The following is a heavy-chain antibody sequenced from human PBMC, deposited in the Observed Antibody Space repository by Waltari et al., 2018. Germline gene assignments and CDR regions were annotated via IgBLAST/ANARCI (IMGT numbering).Heavy chain of an antibody. CDR3: ARQGSSSSWYGHAFDI. J-gene: IGHJ3*02. V-gene: IGHV1-69*14. CDR1: GGTFSSYA. D-gene: IGHD6-13*01. Sequence: QVQLVQSGAEVKKPGYSVKVSCKASGGTFSSYAISWVRQAPGQGLEWMGGIIPIFGTANYAQKFQCRVTITADKSTSTAYMELSSLRSEDTAVYYCARQGSSSSWYGHAFDIWGQGTMVTVSS. CDR2: IIPIFGTA.